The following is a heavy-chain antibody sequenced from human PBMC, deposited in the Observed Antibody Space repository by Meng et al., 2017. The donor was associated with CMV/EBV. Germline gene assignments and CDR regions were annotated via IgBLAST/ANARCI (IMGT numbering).Heavy chain of an antibody. Sequence: SETLSLTCTVSGGSISSGGYYWSWTRQHPGKGLEWIGYIYYSGSTYYNPSLKSRVTISVDTSKNQFSLKLSSVTAADTAVYYCAGEVGSRGWFDPWGQGTLVTVSS. V-gene: IGHV4-31*03. CDR3: AGEVGSRGWFDP. CDR2: IYYSGST. D-gene: IGHD6-13*01. J-gene: IGHJ5*02. CDR1: GGSISSGGYY.